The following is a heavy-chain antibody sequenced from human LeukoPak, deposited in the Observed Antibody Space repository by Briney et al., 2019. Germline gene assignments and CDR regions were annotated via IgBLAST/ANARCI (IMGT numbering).Heavy chain of an antibody. CDR1: GFSISSGYY. CDR2: IFHTGST. Sequence: SGTLSLTCTVSGFSISSGYYWGWIRQPPGKGLEWIGSIFHTGSTYYNPSLKSRVTISVDTSKNQFSLKLTSVTAADTAVYYCARGGGAARQVDYWGQGTLVTVSS. CDR3: ARGGGAARQVDY. J-gene: IGHJ4*02. V-gene: IGHV4-38-2*02. D-gene: IGHD6-6*01.